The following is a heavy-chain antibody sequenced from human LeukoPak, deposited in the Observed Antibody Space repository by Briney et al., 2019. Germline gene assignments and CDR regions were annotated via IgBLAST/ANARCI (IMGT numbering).Heavy chain of an antibody. J-gene: IGHJ4*02. CDR2: TNLHGTAV. CDR3: ASAYTYVRLGDH. D-gene: IGHD3-16*01. Sequence: PGGSLRLSCAVSGLSFSNYWMHWVCQAPGKGLVWVARTNLHGTAVDYADSVKGRFTISRDNAKNTLFLQMNSLRAEDTAVYYCASAYTYVRLGDHWGQGTLVTVSS. CDR1: GLSFSNYW. V-gene: IGHV3-74*01.